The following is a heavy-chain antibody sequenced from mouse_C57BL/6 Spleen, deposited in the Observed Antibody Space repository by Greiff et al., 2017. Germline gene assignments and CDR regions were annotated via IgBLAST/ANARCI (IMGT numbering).Heavy chain of an antibody. Sequence: VQLQQSGPGLAKPSQTLSLTCSVTGYSITSDYWNWFRKFPGNKLEYMGYISYSGSTDYNPSLKSRISITRDTSKNQYYLQLNSVTTEDTATYYCARVRYGINYCDYWGQGTTLTVAS. CDR1: GYSITSDY. V-gene: IGHV3-8*01. CDR3: ARVRYGINYCDY. CDR2: ISYSGST. J-gene: IGHJ2*01. D-gene: IGHD2-10*02.